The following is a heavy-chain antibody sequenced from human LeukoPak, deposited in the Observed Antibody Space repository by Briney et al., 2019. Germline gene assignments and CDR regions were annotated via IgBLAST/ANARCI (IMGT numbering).Heavy chain of an antibody. Sequence: SETLSLTCTVSGGSISSSSYYWGWIRQPPGKGLEWIGSIYYSGSTYYNPSLKSRVTISVDTSKNQFSLKLSSVTAADTAVYYCARQKGYGDYYYYGMDVWGQGTTVTVSS. V-gene: IGHV4-39*01. CDR3: ARQKGYGDYYYYGMDV. D-gene: IGHD4-17*01. CDR2: IYYSGST. J-gene: IGHJ6*02. CDR1: GGSISSSSYY.